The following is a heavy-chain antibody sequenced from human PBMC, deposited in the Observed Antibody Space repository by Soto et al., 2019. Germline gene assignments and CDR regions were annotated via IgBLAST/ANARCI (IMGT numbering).Heavy chain of an antibody. Sequence: QVQLMQSGAEVKKPGASVKVSCKASGYTFSTYGISWVRRAPGQGLDWIGWITAYNGNTYYARKVQDRVTMTTDTSTNTAYMELRRLRADDTAVYYCARHAYCSGGTCYSEDGMDVWGQGTTVTVSS. CDR3: ARHAYCSGGTCYSEDGMDV. CDR1: GYTFSTYG. J-gene: IGHJ6*02. CDR2: ITAYNGNT. V-gene: IGHV1-18*01. D-gene: IGHD2-15*01.